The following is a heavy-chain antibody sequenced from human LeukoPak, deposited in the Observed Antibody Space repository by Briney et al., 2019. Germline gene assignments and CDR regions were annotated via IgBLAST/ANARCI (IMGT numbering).Heavy chain of an antibody. V-gene: IGHV4-39*07. J-gene: IGHJ5*02. CDR2: VYYSGLT. CDR3: ARHKDRSYGSGVDWFDP. Sequence: PSETLSLTCTVSGGSINSTNYNWGWIRQPPRRGPEWLASVYYSGLTYYNSSLKSRVSISVDTSKNQFSLKLTSVTAADTAVYYCARHKDRSYGSGVDWFDPWGQGTLVTVSS. CDR1: GGSINSTNYN. D-gene: IGHD3-10*01.